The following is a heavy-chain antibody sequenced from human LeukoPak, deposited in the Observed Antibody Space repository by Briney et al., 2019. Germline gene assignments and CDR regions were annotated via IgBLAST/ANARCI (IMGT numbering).Heavy chain of an antibody. CDR3: ARDLGFGDYVHY. Sequence: ASVKVSCKASGYTFTGYCMHWVRQAPGQGLEWMGWINPNSGGTNYAQKFQGRVTMTRDTSISTAYMELSRLRSDDTAVYYCARDLGFGDYVHYWGQGTLVTVSS. CDR1: GYTFTGYC. D-gene: IGHD3-10*01. J-gene: IGHJ4*02. V-gene: IGHV1-2*02. CDR2: INPNSGGT.